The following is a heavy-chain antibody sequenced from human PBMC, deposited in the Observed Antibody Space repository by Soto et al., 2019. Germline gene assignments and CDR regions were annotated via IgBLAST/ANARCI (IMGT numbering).Heavy chain of an antibody. V-gene: IGHV4-4*02. CDR1: GGSISSSNW. Sequence: PSETLSLTCAVSGGSISSSNWWSWVRQPPGKGLEWIGEIYHSGSTNYNPSLKSRVTISVDKSKNTLYLQMNSLRAEDTAVYYCHGYGYWGLGTLVTVSS. D-gene: IGHD5-12*01. CDR2: IYHSGST. CDR3: HGYGY. J-gene: IGHJ4*02.